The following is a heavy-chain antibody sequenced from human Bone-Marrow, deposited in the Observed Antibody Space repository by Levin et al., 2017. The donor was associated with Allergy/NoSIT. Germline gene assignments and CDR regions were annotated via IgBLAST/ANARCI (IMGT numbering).Heavy chain of an antibody. Sequence: GPVKVSCAASGFSFRNHLMSWVRQAPGKGLEWVANIQQDGGEKHYVDSVKGRFTISRDNAKDSLYLQMHSLRDEDTAVYYCTREVAGIAPGGYSDAFDIWGQGTMVTVSS. CDR3: TREVAGIAPGGYSDAFDI. D-gene: IGHD6-13*01. CDR1: GFSFRNHL. CDR2: IQQDGGEK. J-gene: IGHJ3*02. V-gene: IGHV3-7*01.